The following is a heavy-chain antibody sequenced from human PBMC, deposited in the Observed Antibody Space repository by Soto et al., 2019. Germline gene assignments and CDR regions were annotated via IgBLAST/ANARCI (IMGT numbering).Heavy chain of an antibody. CDR3: ATGRKGDSSSWPYFDY. Sequence: QVQLVQSGAEVKKPGASVKVSCKVSGYTLTELSMHWVRQAPGKGLEWMGGFDPEDGETIYAQKFQGRVTMSEDTSTATAYLELSSLRSEDTAVYYCATGRKGDSSSWPYFDYWGQGTLVTVSS. V-gene: IGHV1-24*01. CDR2: FDPEDGET. J-gene: IGHJ4*02. CDR1: GYTLTELS. D-gene: IGHD6-13*01.